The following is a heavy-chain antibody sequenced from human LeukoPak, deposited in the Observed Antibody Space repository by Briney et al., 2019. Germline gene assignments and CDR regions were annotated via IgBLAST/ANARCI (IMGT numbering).Heavy chain of an antibody. D-gene: IGHD4-17*01. CDR1: GFTFSSYG. CDR3: AKEGYGDYKKDYYYYGMDV. CDR2: ISYDGSNK. J-gene: IGHJ6*02. V-gene: IGHV3-30*18. Sequence: GGSLRLSCAASGFTFSSYGMHWVRQAPGKGLEWVAVISYDGSNKYYADSVEGRFTISRDNSKNTLYLQMNSLRAEDTAVYYCAKEGYGDYKKDYYYYGMDVWGQGTTVTVSS.